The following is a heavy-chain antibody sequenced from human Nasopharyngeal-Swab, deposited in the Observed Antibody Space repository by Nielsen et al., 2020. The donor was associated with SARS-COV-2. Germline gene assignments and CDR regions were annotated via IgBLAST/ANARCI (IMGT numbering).Heavy chain of an antibody. V-gene: IGHV3-23*03. D-gene: IGHD6-6*01. CDR2: IYSGGSST. Sequence: GESLMLSCAASGFTFSSYAMSWVRQAPGKGLEWVSVIYSGGSSTYYADSVKGRFTISRDNSKNTLYLQMNSLRAEDTAVYYCAKGWVSSSPPSVDYWGQGTLVTVSS. CDR1: GFTFSSYA. CDR3: AKGWVSSSPPSVDY. J-gene: IGHJ4*02.